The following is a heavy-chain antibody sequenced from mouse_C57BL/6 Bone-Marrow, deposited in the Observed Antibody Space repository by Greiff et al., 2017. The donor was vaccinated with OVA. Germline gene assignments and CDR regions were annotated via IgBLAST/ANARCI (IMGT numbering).Heavy chain of an antibody. CDR3: ARNDDFWFAY. CDR1: GYAFSSSW. CDR2: IYPGDGDT. Sequence: QVQLQQSGPELVKPGASVKISCKASGYAFSSSWMNWVKQRPGKGLEWIGRIYPGDGDTNYNGKFKGKATLTADKSSSTAYMQLSSLTSEDSAVYFCARNDDFWFAYWGQGTLVTVSA. V-gene: IGHV1-82*01. J-gene: IGHJ3*01. D-gene: IGHD2-4*01.